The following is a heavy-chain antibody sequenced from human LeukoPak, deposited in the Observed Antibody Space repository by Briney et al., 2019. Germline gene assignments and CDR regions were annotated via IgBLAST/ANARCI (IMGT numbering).Heavy chain of an antibody. V-gene: IGHV4-59*08. CDR3: ARLRARAFDI. J-gene: IGHJ3*02. D-gene: IGHD3-16*01. CDR1: GGSISSYY. Sequence: PSETLSLTCTVSGGSISSYYWSWIRQPPGKGLEWIGYIYYSGSTNYNPSLKSRVTISVDTSKNQFSLKLSSVTAADTAVYYCARLRARAFDIWGQGTMVTVSS. CDR2: IYYSGST.